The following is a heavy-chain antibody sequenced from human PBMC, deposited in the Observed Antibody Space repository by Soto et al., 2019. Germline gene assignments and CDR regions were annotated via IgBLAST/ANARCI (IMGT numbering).Heavy chain of an antibody. CDR3: ARAVAEAGTFYYGMDV. CDR1: GYTFNNYG. V-gene: IGHV1-18*01. Sequence: QAPLVQCGAEVKKPGASVKVSCRASGYTFNNYGFSWVRRAPGQGLEWMGWISSYNANTNYAQRFQGRVTMTTDMSTSTAYMELRSLTSDDTGVYYCARAVAEAGTFYYGMDVWGQGTTVTVSS. CDR2: ISSYNANT. J-gene: IGHJ6*02. D-gene: IGHD6-19*01.